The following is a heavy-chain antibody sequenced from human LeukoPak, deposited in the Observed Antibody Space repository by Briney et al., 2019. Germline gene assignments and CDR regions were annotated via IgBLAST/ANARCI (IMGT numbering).Heavy chain of an antibody. CDR3: ARDLGGIAGS. CDR2: INEDGSIT. V-gene: IGHV3-74*01. Sequence: GGSLRLSCAASGFTFTRYWMHWVRQVPGKGLDWVSRINEDGSITTHADSVRGRFPISRDNARDTLYLQMNSLRSEDTAVYYSARDLGGIAGSWGQGTLVTVSS. J-gene: IGHJ4*02. CDR1: GFTFTRYW. D-gene: IGHD1-26*01.